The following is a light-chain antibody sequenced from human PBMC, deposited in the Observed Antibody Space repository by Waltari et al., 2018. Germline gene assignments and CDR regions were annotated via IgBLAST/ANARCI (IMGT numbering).Light chain of an antibody. CDR2: WAS. V-gene: IGKV4-1*01. Sequence: DIVMTQSPDSLAVSLGERATINCKFSQSVLSSSNNKNYIVWYQQKPGQPPKLLIYWASTREFGVPDRFSGSGSGTDFTLTISSLQAEDVAVYYCQQYYSAPLTFGGGTKVEIK. CDR3: QQYYSAPLT. J-gene: IGKJ4*01. CDR1: QSVLSSSNNKNY.